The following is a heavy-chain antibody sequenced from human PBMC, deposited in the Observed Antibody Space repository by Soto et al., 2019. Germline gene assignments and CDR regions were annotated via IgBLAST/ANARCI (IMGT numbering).Heavy chain of an antibody. CDR1: GGTFSSYA. D-gene: IGHD3-9*01. CDR3: ATQTYLRYFGPLYAFDI. V-gene: IGHV1-69*13. Sequence: SVKVSCKASGGTFSSYAISWLRQAPGQGLEWMGGIIPIFGTANYAQKFQGRVTITADESTSTAYMELSSLRSEDTAVYYCATQTYLRYFGPLYAFDIWGQGTMVTVSS. J-gene: IGHJ3*02. CDR2: IIPIFGTA.